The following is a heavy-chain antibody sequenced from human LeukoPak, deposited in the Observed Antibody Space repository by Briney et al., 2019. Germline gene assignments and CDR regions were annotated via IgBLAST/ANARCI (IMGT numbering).Heavy chain of an antibody. J-gene: IGHJ4*02. V-gene: IGHV3-33*01. CDR2: IWYDGSNK. CDR1: GFTFSSYG. D-gene: IGHD6-19*01. Sequence: GGSLRLSCAASGFTFSSYGMHWVRQAPGKGLEWVAVIWYDGSNKYYADSVKGRFTISRNNSKNTLYLQMNSLGAEDTAVYYCARDKAPVIAVAGLFGYWGQGTLVTVSS. CDR3: ARDKAPVIAVAGLFGY.